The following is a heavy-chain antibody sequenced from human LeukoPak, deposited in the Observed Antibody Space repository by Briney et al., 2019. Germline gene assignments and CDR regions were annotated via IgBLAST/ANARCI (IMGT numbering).Heavy chain of an antibody. D-gene: IGHD2-21*01. CDR2: IFNSGGT. CDR1: GGSISSHY. J-gene: IGHJ4*02. V-gene: IGHV4-59*11. Sequence: SETLSLTCTVSGGSISSHYWSWIRQPPGKGLEWIGYIFNSGGTNYNPSLKSRVTISLDTSKNQFSLKLSSVTAADTAVYYCATYRSRGFDYWGQGTLVSVSS. CDR3: ATYRSRGFDY.